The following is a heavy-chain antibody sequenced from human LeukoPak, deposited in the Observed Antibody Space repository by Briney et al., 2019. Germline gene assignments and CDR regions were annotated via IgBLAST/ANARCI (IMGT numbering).Heavy chain of an antibody. Sequence: PSQTLSLTCTVSGGSISSGSYYWSWIRQPAGKGLEWIGYIYYSGSTYYNPSLKSRVTISVDTSKNQFSLKLSSVTAADTAVYYCARDRSSSYTRDWFDSWGQGVLVTVSS. V-gene: IGHV4-30-4*08. D-gene: IGHD6-13*01. CDR1: GGSISSGSYY. J-gene: IGHJ5*01. CDR3: ARDRSSSYTRDWFDS. CDR2: IYYSGST.